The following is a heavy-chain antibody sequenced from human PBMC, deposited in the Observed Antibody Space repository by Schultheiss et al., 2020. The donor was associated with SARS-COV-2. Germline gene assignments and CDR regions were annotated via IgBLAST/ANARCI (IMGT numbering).Heavy chain of an antibody. V-gene: IGHV4-4*08. J-gene: IGHJ4*02. D-gene: IGHD6-19*01. CDR3: ARTDSGSSGWYLGYYFDY. CDR2: IYTSGST. Sequence: SETLSLTCTVSGGSISSYYWSWIRQPPGKGLEWIGRIYTSGSTNYNPSLKSRVTISVDTSKNQFSLKLSSVTAADTAVYYCARTDSGSSGWYLGYYFDYWGQGTLVTVSS. CDR1: GGSISSYY.